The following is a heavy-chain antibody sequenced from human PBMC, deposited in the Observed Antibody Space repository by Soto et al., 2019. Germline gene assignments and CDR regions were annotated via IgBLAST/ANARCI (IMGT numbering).Heavy chain of an antibody. CDR2: ISSSSSYI. CDR1: GFTFSSYS. D-gene: IGHD6-19*01. CDR3: ARDPSMAADAFDI. V-gene: IGHV3-21*01. Sequence: PGGSLRLSCAASGFTFSSYSMNWVCQAPGKGLEWVSSISSSSSYIYYADSVKGRFTISRDNAKNSLYLQMNSLRAEDTAVYYCARDPSMAADAFDIWGQGTMVTVSS. J-gene: IGHJ3*02.